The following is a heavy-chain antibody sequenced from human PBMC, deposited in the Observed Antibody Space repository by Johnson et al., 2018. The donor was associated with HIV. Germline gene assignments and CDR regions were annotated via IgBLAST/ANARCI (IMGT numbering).Heavy chain of an antibody. J-gene: IGHJ3*02. D-gene: IGHD3-16*01. CDR3: ASQVRGLRLGVDAFDI. CDR1: GFTFSSYG. CDR2: VTGTGGDT. V-gene: IGHV3-23*04. Sequence: VQLVESGGGVVQPGRSLRLSCAASGFTFSSYGMHWVRQAPGKGLEWVSGVTGTGGDTYYAESVKGRFTISRDNSKNTLYLQMNKLRAEDTAVYFCASQVRGLRLGVDAFDIWGQGTMVTVSS.